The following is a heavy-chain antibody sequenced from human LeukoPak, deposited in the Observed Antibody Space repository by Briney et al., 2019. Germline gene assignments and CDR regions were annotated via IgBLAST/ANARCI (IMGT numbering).Heavy chain of an antibody. D-gene: IGHD2-8*01. V-gene: IGHV4-38-2*01. CDR1: GYSISSGYY. J-gene: IGHJ4*02. Sequence: KPSETLSLTCAVSGYSISSGYYWGWIRQPPGKGLEWIGSIYHSGSTYYNPSLKSRVTISVDTSKNQFSLKLSSVTAADTAVYYCARTKDYFDYWGQGTLVTVSS. CDR2: IYHSGST. CDR3: ARTKDYFDY.